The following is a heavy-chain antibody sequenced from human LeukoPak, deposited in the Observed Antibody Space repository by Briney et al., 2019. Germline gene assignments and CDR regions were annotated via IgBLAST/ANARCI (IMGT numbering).Heavy chain of an antibody. D-gene: IGHD2-2*01. CDR2: ISSTSNYI. Sequence: GGSLRLSCAASGFTVSSNYMSWVRQAPGKVLEWVSSISSTSNYIYYADSVKGRLTISRDNAKNSLYLQMNSLRAEDTAVYYCARVGGYCRITNSPGDVWGQGTTVTVSS. V-gene: IGHV3-21*01. CDR1: GFTVSSNY. CDR3: ARVGGYCRITNSPGDV. J-gene: IGHJ6*02.